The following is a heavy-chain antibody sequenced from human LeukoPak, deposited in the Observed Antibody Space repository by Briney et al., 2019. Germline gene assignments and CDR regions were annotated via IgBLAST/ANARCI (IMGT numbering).Heavy chain of an antibody. V-gene: IGHV1-18*01. J-gene: IGHJ4*02. CDR3: ARAAYCGGDCYSKTFDY. Sequence: ASVKVSCKASGYTFTSYGIAWVRQAPGQGLQWMGWISANNGDTSYSQKLQGRVTMTTDTSTNTAYMELRSLTSDDTAVYYCARAAYCGGDCYSKTFDYWGQGTLVTVSS. CDR1: GYTFTSYG. CDR2: ISANNGDT. D-gene: IGHD2-21*02.